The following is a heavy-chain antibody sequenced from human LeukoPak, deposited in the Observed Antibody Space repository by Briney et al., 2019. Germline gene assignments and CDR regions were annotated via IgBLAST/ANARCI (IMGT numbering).Heavy chain of an antibody. D-gene: IGHD6-19*01. CDR1: GFTFSNYA. CDR2: MSTDGSLQ. J-gene: IGHJ5*02. CDR3: GRQVAPGQWLVNL. V-gene: IGHV3-30*01. Sequence: GGSLRLSCVASGFTFSNYAIHWVRRPPGKGLEWEAVMSTDGSLQYYANSVKGRFTISRDNYKSTLFLQMNSLSAADTAVYYCGRQVAPGQWLVNLWGQGTLVTVSS.